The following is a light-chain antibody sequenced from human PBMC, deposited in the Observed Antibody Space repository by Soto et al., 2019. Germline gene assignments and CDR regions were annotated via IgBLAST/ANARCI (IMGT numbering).Light chain of an antibody. J-gene: IGKJ2*01. CDR1: QSISSY. CDR3: QQSDSTPYT. CDR2: AAS. V-gene: IGKV1-39*01. Sequence: DIQMTQSPSSLSASVGDRVTITCRASQSISSYLNWYQQKPGKAPKLLIYAASSLQSGVPSRFSGSGSVTDFTLTISSLQPEDFATYYCQQSDSTPYTFSQGTKLEIK.